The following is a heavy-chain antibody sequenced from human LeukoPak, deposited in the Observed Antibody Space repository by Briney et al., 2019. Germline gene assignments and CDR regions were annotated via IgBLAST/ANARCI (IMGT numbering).Heavy chain of an antibody. D-gene: IGHD6-19*01. CDR3: ARVRFGEWYSSGWYLNY. Sequence: ASVKVSCKASGYTFTGDYMHCGRQAPGQGREWMVWINPNRGGTNYAQKFQGTVTMTRDTSISTAYMELSRLRSDDTAVYYCARVRFGEWYSSGWYLNYWGQGTLVTVSS. CDR1: GYTFTGDY. V-gene: IGHV1-2*02. J-gene: IGHJ4*02. CDR2: INPNRGGT.